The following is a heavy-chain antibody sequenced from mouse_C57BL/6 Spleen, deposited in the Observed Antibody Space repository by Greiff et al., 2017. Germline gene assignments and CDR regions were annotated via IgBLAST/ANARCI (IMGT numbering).Heavy chain of an antibody. J-gene: IGHJ2*01. Sequence: EVQVVESGGGLVKPGGSLKLSCAASGFTFSSYAMSWVRQTPEKRLEWVATISDGGSYTYYPDNVKGRFTISRDNAKNNLYLQMSHLKSEDTAMYYCARDGRVRYFDYWGQGTTLTVSS. V-gene: IGHV5-4*01. D-gene: IGHD2-14*01. CDR2: ISDGGSYT. CDR1: GFTFSSYA. CDR3: ARDGRVRYFDY.